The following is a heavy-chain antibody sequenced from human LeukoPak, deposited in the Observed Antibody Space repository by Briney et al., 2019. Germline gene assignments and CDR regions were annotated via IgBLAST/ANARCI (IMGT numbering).Heavy chain of an antibody. V-gene: IGHV3-7*01. J-gene: IGHJ4*02. Sequence: GGSLRLSCAASGFTFSRFWMNWVRQTPGKGLEWVANIKQGGSEKNYVDSVKGRFTISRDDAQNSLFLQMNSLRAKDTALYYCVKSNGWLAVSWGPGTLVTVSS. D-gene: IGHD6-19*01. CDR3: VKSNGWLAVS. CDR2: IKQGGSEK. CDR1: GFTFSRFW.